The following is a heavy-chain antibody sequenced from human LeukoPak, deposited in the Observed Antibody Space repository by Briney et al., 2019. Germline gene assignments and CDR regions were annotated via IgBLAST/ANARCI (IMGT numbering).Heavy chain of an antibody. CDR3: ARLGLYCSSSSGYITFDF. CDR2: ISAYNGNT. CDR1: GYTFTSYG. V-gene: IGHV1-18*01. J-gene: IGHJ4*02. Sequence: ASVKVSCKASGYTFTSYGISWVRQAPGQGLEWMGWISAYNGNTNYAQKLQGRVTMTTDTSTSTAYMELRSLRSDDTAVYYCARLGLYCSSSSGYITFDFWGQGTLVTVSS. D-gene: IGHD3-22*01.